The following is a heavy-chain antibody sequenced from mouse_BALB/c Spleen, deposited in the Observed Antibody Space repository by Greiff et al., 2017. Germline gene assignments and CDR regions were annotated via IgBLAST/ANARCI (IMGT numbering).Heavy chain of an antibody. V-gene: IGHV6-6*02. D-gene: IGHD1-1*01. CDR2: IRLKSNNYAT. CDR1: GFTFSNYW. Sequence: EVQVVESGGGLVQPGGSRKLSCVASGFTFSNYWMNWVRQSPEKGLEWVAEIRLKSNNYATHYAESVKGRFTISRDDSKSSVYLQMNNLRAEDTGIYYCTRGYGSSFSFAYWGQGTLVTVSA. CDR3: TRGYGSSFSFAY. J-gene: IGHJ3*01.